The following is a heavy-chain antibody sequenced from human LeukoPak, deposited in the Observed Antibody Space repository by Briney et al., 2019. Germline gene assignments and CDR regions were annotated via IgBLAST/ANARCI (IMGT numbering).Heavy chain of an antibody. Sequence: GGSLRLSCAASGFTFSSYSMNWVRQAPGKGLEWVSAISGSGGSTYYADSVKGRFTISRDNSKNTLYLQMNSLRAEDTAVYYCAKSGGSHYFDYWGQGTLVTVSS. J-gene: IGHJ4*02. CDR2: ISGSGGST. D-gene: IGHD3-10*01. CDR3: AKSGGSHYFDY. CDR1: GFTFSSYS. V-gene: IGHV3-23*01.